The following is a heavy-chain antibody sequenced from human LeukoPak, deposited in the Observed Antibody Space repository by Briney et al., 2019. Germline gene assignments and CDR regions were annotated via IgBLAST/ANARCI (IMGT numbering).Heavy chain of an antibody. V-gene: IGHV1-69*06. D-gene: IGHD3-9*01. CDR2: IIPIFGTA. CDR3: ARGRYFDFYAAFDY. Sequence: SVKVSCKASGGTFSSYANSWVRQAPGQGLEWMGGIIPIFGTANYAQKFQGRVTITADKSPSTAYMELSSLRSEDTAVYYCARGRYFDFYAAFDYWGQGTLVTVSS. J-gene: IGHJ4*02. CDR1: GGTFSSYA.